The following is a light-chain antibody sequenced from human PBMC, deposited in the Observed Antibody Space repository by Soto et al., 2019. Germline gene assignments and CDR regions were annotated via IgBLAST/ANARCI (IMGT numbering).Light chain of an antibody. CDR1: QSVSSSY. J-gene: IGKJ1*01. Sequence: EIVLTQSPGTLSLSPGERATLSCRASQSVSSSYLAWYQQKPGQAPRLLIYGASSRATGIPDRFSGSGFGTDFTLTISRREIEDFAVYYCQQYGSSPPTFGQGTKVEIK. CDR2: GAS. V-gene: IGKV3-20*01. CDR3: QQYGSSPPT.